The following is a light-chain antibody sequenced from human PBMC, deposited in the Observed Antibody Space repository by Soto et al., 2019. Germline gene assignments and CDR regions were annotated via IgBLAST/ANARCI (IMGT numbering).Light chain of an antibody. J-gene: IGKJ1*01. V-gene: IGKV3-20*01. CDR1: QSVSSSY. CDR3: QQYGISPWT. Sequence: EIVLTQSPGPLSLSPGERATLSCRASQSVSSSYLAWYQQKPGQAPRLIIYGTSNRATGIPDRFSGSGSGTDFTLTISGLEPEDFGVYYCQQYGISPWTFGQGTKVDIK. CDR2: GTS.